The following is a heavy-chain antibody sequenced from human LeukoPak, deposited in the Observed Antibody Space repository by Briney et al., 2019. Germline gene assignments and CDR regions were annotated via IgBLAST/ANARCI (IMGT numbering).Heavy chain of an antibody. CDR2: ISGYNGNT. CDR3: ARDIYDILTGYPYYYMGV. V-gene: IGHV1-18*01. Sequence: GASVKVSCKASGYIFTNFGISWVRQARGQGLEWMGWISGYNGNTKYVQKFQGRVTMTTDTSTSTAYMELRSLRSDDTAVYYCARDIYDILTGYPYYYMGVWGKGTTVTVSS. D-gene: IGHD3-9*01. J-gene: IGHJ6*03. CDR1: GYIFTNFG.